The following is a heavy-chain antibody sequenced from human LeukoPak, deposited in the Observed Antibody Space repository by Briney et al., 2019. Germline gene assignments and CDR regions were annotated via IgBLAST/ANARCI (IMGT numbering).Heavy chain of an antibody. V-gene: IGHV4-59*01. CDR1: GGSISTYY. CDR3: ARGYSSNWYYFDY. CDR2: IYYSGST. Sequence: SETLSLTCTVSGGSISTYYWTWIRQPPGKGLEWIGYIYYSGSTNYSPSLKSRVTISVDTSKNQFSLKVSSVPAADTAVYYCARGYSSNWYYFDYWGQGTLITVSS. J-gene: IGHJ4*02. D-gene: IGHD6-13*01.